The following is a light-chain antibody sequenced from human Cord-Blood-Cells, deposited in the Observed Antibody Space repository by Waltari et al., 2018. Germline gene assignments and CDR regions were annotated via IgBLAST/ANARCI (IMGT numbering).Light chain of an antibody. CDR3: CSYAGSYTWV. CDR2: DVS. J-gene: IGLJ3*02. V-gene: IGLV2-11*01. Sequence: QSALTQPRSVSGSPGQSVTISCTGTSTDVGGYNYVSWYQQHPGKAPKLMFYDVSTRPSGVPDRFAGSKSGNTASLTIAGLQAEDEADDYCCSYAGSYTWVFGGGTKLTVL. CDR1: STDVGGYNY.